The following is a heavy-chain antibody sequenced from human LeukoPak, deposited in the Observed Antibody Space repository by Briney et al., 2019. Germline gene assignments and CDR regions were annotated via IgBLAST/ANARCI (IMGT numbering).Heavy chain of an antibody. D-gene: IGHD3-22*01. CDR3: TTDIYYDNNGYFHDAFEF. Sequence: GGSLRLSCAASRFTFSHAWMSWVRQAPGKGLEWVGRVKSKTDGGTTDYAAPVKGRFTISRDDSENTLYLQMNSLKTEDTAVYYCTTDIYYDNNGYFHDAFEFWGQGTMVTVSS. J-gene: IGHJ3*01. CDR1: RFTFSHAW. V-gene: IGHV3-15*01. CDR2: VKSKTDGGTT.